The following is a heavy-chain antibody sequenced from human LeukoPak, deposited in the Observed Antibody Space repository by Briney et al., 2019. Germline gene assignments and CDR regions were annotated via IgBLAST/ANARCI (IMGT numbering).Heavy chain of an antibody. CDR2: IYPADSET. Sequence: GESLKISCKGSGYKFTNYWIAWVRQMPGKGLEWMGIIYPADSETRYSPSFQGQVTISADKSIGTAYLQWSTLKASDTAMYYCARQMVYATNYYYYGMDVWGQGTTVTVSS. CDR1: GYKFTNYW. CDR3: ARQMVYATNYYYYGMDV. J-gene: IGHJ6*02. V-gene: IGHV5-51*01. D-gene: IGHD2-8*01.